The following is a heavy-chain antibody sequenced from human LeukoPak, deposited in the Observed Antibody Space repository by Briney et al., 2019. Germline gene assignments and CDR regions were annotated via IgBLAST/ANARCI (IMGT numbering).Heavy chain of an antibody. D-gene: IGHD6-13*01. CDR3: ARPTTAAAGFYFGG. CDR1: GYTFFDYG. CDR2: IDTYKGNT. Sequence: ASVKVSCKASGYTFFDYGVSWVRQAPGQGLEWIGRIDTYKGNTNYAQDLQGRVTVSTDKSTTTVYMELRGLRPDDTAVYYCARPTTAAAGFYFGGWGQGTLVTVSS. V-gene: IGHV1-18*01. J-gene: IGHJ4*02.